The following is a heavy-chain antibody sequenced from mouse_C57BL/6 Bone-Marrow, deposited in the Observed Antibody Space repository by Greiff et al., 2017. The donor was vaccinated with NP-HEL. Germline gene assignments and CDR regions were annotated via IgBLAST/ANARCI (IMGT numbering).Heavy chain of an antibody. CDR2: IDPSDSYT. J-gene: IGHJ3*01. D-gene: IGHD2-12*01. Sequence: QVQLKQPGAELVMPGASVKLSCKASGYTFTSYWMHWVKQRPGQGLEWIGEIDPSDSYTNYNQKFKGKSTLTVDKSSSTAYMQLSSLTSEDSAVYYCARYDGAWFAYWGQGTLVTVSA. CDR3: ARYDGAWFAY. V-gene: IGHV1-69*01. CDR1: GYTFTSYW.